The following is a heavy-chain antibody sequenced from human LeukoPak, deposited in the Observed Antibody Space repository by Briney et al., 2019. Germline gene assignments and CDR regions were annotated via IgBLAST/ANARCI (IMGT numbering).Heavy chain of an antibody. CDR1: GFSVSSNY. D-gene: IGHD6-6*01. Sequence: GSLRLSCAAPGFSVSSNYMSWVRQAPGKGLEYISVTYSSGATYYADSVRDRFTISRDNSRNTLYLQMNSLRPEDTAVYYCAREPTYRSSLDFWGQGTLVTVSS. CDR3: AREPTYRSSLDF. J-gene: IGHJ4*02. CDR2: TYSSGAT. V-gene: IGHV3-53*01.